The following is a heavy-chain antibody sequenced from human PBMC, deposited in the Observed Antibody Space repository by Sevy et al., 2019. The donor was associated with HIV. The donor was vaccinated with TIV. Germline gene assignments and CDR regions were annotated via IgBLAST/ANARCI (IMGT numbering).Heavy chain of an antibody. CDR1: GYTFTSYG. CDR2: ISAYNGNT. J-gene: IGHJ3*02. CDR3: ARDYSSSWHAEVIRRNDAFDI. D-gene: IGHD6-13*01. Sequence: APVKVSCKASGYTFTSYGISWVRQAPGQGLEWMGWISAYNGNTNYAQKLQGRVTMTTDTSTSTAYMELRSLRSDDTAVYYCARDYSSSWHAEVIRRNDAFDIWGQGTMVTVSS. V-gene: IGHV1-18*04.